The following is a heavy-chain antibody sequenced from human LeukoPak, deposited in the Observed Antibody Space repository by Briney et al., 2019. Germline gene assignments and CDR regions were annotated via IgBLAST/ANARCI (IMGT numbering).Heavy chain of an antibody. CDR3: AAGHPVYFNF. J-gene: IGHJ4*02. CDR2: IYYTGTT. V-gene: IGHV4-59*08. CDR1: GASISSYY. Sequence: PSETLSLTCTVSGASISSYYWSWIRQPPGQGLEWIGYIYYTGTTNYNPSLRSRVTISLDTSKNQFSLRLTSVTAADAAIYYCAAGHPVYFNFWGQGTLATVSS.